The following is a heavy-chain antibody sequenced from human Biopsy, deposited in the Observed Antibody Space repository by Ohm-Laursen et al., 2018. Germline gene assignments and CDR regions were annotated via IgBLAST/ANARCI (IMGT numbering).Heavy chain of an antibody. CDR3: ARDDAVTVIRGLYY. V-gene: IGHV4-4*07. CDR1: GAFMNNYY. J-gene: IGHJ4*02. CDR2: VHPGGTT. D-gene: IGHD2-21*02. Sequence: SETLSLTCTVSGAFMNNYYWTWIRQPAGKGLEWIGRVHPGGTTNYNPSLESRLTLSGDTSKNQFFLKLSSVTAEDTAVYYCARDDAVTVIRGLYYWGQGALVTVSS.